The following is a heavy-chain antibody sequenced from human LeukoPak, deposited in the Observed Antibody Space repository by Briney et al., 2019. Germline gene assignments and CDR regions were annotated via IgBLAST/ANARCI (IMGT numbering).Heavy chain of an antibody. Sequence: GASVKVSCKASGYTFTSYDINWVRQATGQGLEWMGWMNPNSGNTGYAQKFQGRVTITRNTSISTAYMELSSLRSEDTAVYYCARSGTDYYYYYYMDVWGKGTTVTVSS. CDR1: GYTFTSYD. V-gene: IGHV1-8*03. J-gene: IGHJ6*03. CDR2: MNPNSGNT. D-gene: IGHD3-3*01. CDR3: ARSGTDYYYYYYMDV.